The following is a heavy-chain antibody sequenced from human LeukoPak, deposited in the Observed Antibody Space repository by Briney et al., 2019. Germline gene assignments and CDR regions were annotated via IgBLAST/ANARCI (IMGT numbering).Heavy chain of an antibody. Sequence: PSETLSLTCTVSGYSISSGYYWGWIRQPPGKGLEWIGSIYHSGSTYYNPSLKSRVTISVDTSKNQFSLKLSSVTAADTAVYYCVTSPVLLWFGETNWGQGTLVTVSS. D-gene: IGHD3-10*01. CDR2: IYHSGST. J-gene: IGHJ4*02. CDR3: VTSPVLLWFGETN. CDR1: GYSISSGYY. V-gene: IGHV4-38-2*02.